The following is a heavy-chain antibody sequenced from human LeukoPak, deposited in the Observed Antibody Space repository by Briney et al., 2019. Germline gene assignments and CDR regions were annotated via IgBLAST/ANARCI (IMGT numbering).Heavy chain of an antibody. CDR2: IRFNGNT. Sequence: PSETRSLTCTVSGDSITTNHWSWIRQPAGKGLEWISRIRFNGNTDYNPSLKSRLTTSIDMPRNQFSLKLHSVTAADTAVYYCARDRGGNSWYNWYDAWGQGTLVTVSS. CDR1: GDSITTNH. V-gene: IGHV4-4*07. J-gene: IGHJ5*02. D-gene: IGHD2/OR15-2a*01. CDR3: ARDRGGNSWYNWYDA.